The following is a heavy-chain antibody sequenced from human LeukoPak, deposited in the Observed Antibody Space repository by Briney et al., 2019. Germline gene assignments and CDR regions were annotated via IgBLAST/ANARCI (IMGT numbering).Heavy chain of an antibody. V-gene: IGHV3-30*18. Sequence: PGRSLRLPCAASGFTFSSYGMHWARQAPGKGLEWVAVISNDGSDKYYGDYVKGRFTISRDNSKNTLYLQMNSLRAEDTAVYYCAKDGDIGAAGYYFDYWGQGTLVTVSS. CDR3: AKDGDIGAAGYYFDY. J-gene: IGHJ4*02. D-gene: IGHD6-13*01. CDR2: ISNDGSDK. CDR1: GFTFSSYG.